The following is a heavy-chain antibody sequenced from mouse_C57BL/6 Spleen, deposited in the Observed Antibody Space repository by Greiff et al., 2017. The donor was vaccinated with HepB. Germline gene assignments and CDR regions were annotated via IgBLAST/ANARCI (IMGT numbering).Heavy chain of an antibody. CDR1: GFTFSDYG. V-gene: IGHV5-17*01. D-gene: IGHD1-1*01. Sequence: EVKLVESGGGLVKPGGSLKLSCAASGFTFSDYGMHWVRQAPEKGLEWVAYISSGSSTIYYADTVKGRFTISRDNAKNTLFLQMTSLRSEDTAMYYCARTPLYYGSSYRYFDVWGTGTTVTVSS. J-gene: IGHJ1*03. CDR3: ARTPLYYGSSYRYFDV. CDR2: ISSGSSTI.